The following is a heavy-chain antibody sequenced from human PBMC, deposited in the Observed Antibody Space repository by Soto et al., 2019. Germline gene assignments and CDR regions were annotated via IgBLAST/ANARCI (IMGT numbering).Heavy chain of an antibody. CDR3: AKGVFPNSSGWYYFDY. D-gene: IGHD6-19*01. CDR1: GFTFSSYA. V-gene: IGHV3-23*01. J-gene: IGHJ4*02. Sequence: SLRLSCAASGFTFSSYAMSWVRQAPGKGLEWVSAISGSGGSTYYADSVKGRFTISRDNSKNTLYLQMNSLRAEDTAVYYCAKGVFPNSSGWYYFDYWGQGTLVTVSS. CDR2: ISGSGGST.